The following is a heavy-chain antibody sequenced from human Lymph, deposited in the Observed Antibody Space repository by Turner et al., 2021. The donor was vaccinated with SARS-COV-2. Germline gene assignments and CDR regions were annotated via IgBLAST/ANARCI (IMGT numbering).Heavy chain of an antibody. D-gene: IGHD2-2*01. Sequence: QVQLVQSGAEVKKPGSSVKVSCKASGGTFSSYAITWLRQAPGQGLEWMGGIIPILAIANYAQKFQGRVTITADKSTSTAYMELSSLRSEDTAVYYCARDSPYCSSTSCYDPWGQGTLVTVSS. J-gene: IGHJ5*02. CDR1: GGTFSSYA. CDR3: ARDSPYCSSTSCYDP. CDR2: IIPILAIA. V-gene: IGHV1-69*10.